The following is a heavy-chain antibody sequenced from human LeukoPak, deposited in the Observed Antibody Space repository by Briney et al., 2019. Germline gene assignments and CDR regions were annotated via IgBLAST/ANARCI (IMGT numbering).Heavy chain of an antibody. CDR1: GGSISSGDYY. CDR3: ARGIIVATTKDAFDI. Sequence: SETLSLTCTVSGGSISSGDYYWSWIRQPPGKGLEWIGYIYYSGSTYYNPSLKSRVTISVNTSKNQFSLKLSSVTAADTAVYYCARGIIVATTKDAFDIWGQGTMVTASS. D-gene: IGHD5-12*01. J-gene: IGHJ3*02. V-gene: IGHV4-30-4*01. CDR2: IYYSGST.